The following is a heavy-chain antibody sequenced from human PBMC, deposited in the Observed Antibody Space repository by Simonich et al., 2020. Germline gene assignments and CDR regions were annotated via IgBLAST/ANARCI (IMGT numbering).Heavy chain of an antibody. CDR3: ARDSSYYAFDI. CDR1: GFTFSSYS. V-gene: IGHV3-48*01. CDR2: ISSSSSPI. Sequence: EVQLVESGGGLVQPGGSLRLSCAASGFTFSSYSMNWVRQAPGKGLEWVSYISSSSSPIYYADSVKGRFTISRDNAKNSLYLQMNSLRAEDMAVYYCARDSSYYAFDIWGQGTMVTVSS. D-gene: IGHD5-12*01. J-gene: IGHJ3*02.